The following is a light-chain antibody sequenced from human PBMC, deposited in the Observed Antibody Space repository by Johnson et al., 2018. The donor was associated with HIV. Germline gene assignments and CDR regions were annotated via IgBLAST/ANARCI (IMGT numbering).Light chain of an antibody. Sequence: QSVLTQPPSVSAAPGQKVTISCSGSYSNIGNNYVSWYQQVPGTAPKLLIYDNDKRPSGIPDRFSASKSGTSATLGITGLQTGDEADYYCGTWDSGLSAGVSGAGTKVTVL. CDR1: YSNIGNNY. CDR3: GTWDSGLSAGV. CDR2: DND. J-gene: IGLJ1*01. V-gene: IGLV1-51*01.